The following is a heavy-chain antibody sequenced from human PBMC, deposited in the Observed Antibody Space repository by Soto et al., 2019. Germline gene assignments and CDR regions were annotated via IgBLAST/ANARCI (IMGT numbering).Heavy chain of an antibody. J-gene: IGHJ4*02. CDR2: IIPIFGTA. Sequence: QVQLVQSGAEVRKPGSSVKVSCKASGGTFSRHAISWVRQATRQGLEWLGGIIPIFGTANHAQKFQGRVKIIADEYTSTVYMVLSSLRSEDTAMYYCARGWGYDSNDYYYAYWGQGTLVIVSS. D-gene: IGHD3-22*01. V-gene: IGHV1-69*01. CDR1: GGTFSRHA. CDR3: ARGWGYDSNDYYYAY.